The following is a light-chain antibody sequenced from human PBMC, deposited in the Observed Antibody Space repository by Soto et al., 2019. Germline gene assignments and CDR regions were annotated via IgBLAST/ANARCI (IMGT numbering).Light chain of an antibody. Sequence: EIVLTQSPGTLSLSPGERATLSCRASQSVSSSSLAWYQQRPGQAPRLLIYGASIRATDIPDRFSGSVSGTDFTLTISRLDPEDFAVYYCQQYGSSPLTFGGGTKVDVK. CDR1: QSVSSSS. J-gene: IGKJ4*01. CDR3: QQYGSSPLT. V-gene: IGKV3-20*01. CDR2: GAS.